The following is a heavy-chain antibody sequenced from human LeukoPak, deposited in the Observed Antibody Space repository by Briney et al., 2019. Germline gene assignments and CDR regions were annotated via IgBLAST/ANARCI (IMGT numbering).Heavy chain of an antibody. CDR1: GFTFSSYG. CDR2: ISGSGGST. Sequence: GGSLRLSCVASGFTFSSYGMSWVRQAPGKGLEWVSSISGSGGSTYYADSVRGRFTISRDNSKNTLYLQMNTLRAEDTAVYYCAPKWELIYWGQGTLVTVSS. J-gene: IGHJ4*02. V-gene: IGHV3-23*01. CDR3: APKWELIY. D-gene: IGHD1-26*01.